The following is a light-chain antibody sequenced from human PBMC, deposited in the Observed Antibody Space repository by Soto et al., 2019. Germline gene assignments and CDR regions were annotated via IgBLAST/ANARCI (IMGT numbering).Light chain of an antibody. CDR1: QSLLHSNGYNY. CDR3: MQALQTPPYT. CDR2: LGS. V-gene: IGKV2-28*01. J-gene: IGKJ2*01. Sequence: DIVMTQSPLSLPVTPGEPASISCRSSQSLLHSNGYNYLDWYLQKPGQSPQLLIYLGSNRASGVPDGFSGSGSGTDFTLKLSRVEAEDVGVYYCMQALQTPPYTFGQGTKLEIK.